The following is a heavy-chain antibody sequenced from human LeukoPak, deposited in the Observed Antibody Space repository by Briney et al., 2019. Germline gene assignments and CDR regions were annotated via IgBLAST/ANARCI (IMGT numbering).Heavy chain of an antibody. J-gene: IGHJ4*02. Sequence: ASVKVSCKASGYTFTSYYMHWVRQAPGQGLEWMGIINPSGGSTSCAQKFQGRVTMTRDTSTSTVYMELSSLRSEDTAVYYCARDNQPLLGDYWGQGTLVTVSS. D-gene: IGHD2-2*01. CDR3: ARDNQPLLGDY. V-gene: IGHV1-46*01. CDR1: GYTFTSYY. CDR2: INPSGGST.